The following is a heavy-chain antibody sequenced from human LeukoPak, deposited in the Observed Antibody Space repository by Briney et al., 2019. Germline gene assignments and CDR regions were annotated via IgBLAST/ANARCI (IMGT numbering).Heavy chain of an antibody. V-gene: IGHV3-23*01. J-gene: IGHJ4*02. CDR3: AKHSGHNCGNYFDY. Sequence: QPGGSLRLSCAASGFTFRNYAMSWVRQAPGKGLEWVSSISASATSTYHADSVKGRFTISRDSSKNTLYLQMNSLRAEDTAIYYCAKHSGHNCGNYFDYWGQGTLVTVSS. D-gene: IGHD1-1*01. CDR2: ISASATST. CDR1: GFTFRNYA.